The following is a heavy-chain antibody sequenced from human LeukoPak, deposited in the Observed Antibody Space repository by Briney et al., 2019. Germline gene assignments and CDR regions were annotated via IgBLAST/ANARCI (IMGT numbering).Heavy chain of an antibody. Sequence: SETLSLTCTVSGGSISSGGYYWSWIRQHPGKGLEWIGYIYYSGSTYYNPSLKSRVTISVDTSKNQFSLKLSSVTAADTAVYYCARMTMVRGVIRFDYWGQGTLVTVSS. D-gene: IGHD3-10*01. J-gene: IGHJ4*02. V-gene: IGHV4-31*03. CDR3: ARMTMVRGVIRFDY. CDR2: IYYSGST. CDR1: GGSISSGGYY.